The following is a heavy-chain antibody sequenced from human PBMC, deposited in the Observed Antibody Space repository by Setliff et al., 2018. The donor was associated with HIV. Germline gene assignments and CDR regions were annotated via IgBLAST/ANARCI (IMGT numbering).Heavy chain of an antibody. Sequence: ASVKVSCKASGYTFTSYDINWVRQATGQGLEWRGWMNPNSGNTGYAQKFQGRVTMTRNTSISTAYMELSSLRSEDTAVYYCARTVSSSWYPFDYWGQGTLVTVSS. CDR2: MNPNSGNT. J-gene: IGHJ4*02. V-gene: IGHV1-8*02. CDR1: GYTFTSYD. CDR3: ARTVSSSWYPFDY. D-gene: IGHD6-13*01.